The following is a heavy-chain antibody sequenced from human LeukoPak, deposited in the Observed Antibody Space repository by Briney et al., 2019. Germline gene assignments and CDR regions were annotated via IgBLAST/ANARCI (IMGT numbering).Heavy chain of an antibody. V-gene: IGHV4-59*01. Sequence: SETLALTCTVSGGSISPYFWSWIRQPPGKGLEWIGYIAYSGSTNYNPSLKSRITISVDTSKNQFSLRLTSVTAADTAVYYCARDDYRGVTNFDPWGQGTLVTVSS. CDR3: ARDDYRGVTNFDP. J-gene: IGHJ5*02. CDR2: IAYSGST. CDR1: GGSISPYF. D-gene: IGHD3-10*01.